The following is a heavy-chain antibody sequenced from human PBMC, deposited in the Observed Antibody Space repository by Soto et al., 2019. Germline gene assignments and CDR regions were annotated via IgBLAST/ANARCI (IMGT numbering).Heavy chain of an antibody. D-gene: IGHD1-26*01. Sequence: GGSLRLSCAASGFTVSSNYMSWVRQAPGKGLEWVSVIYSGGSTYYADSVKGRFTISRDNSKNTLYLQMNSLRAEDTAVYYCARVRELRAYYFDYWGQGTLVTVSS. J-gene: IGHJ4*02. CDR1: GFTVSSNY. V-gene: IGHV3-66*01. CDR3: ARVRELRAYYFDY. CDR2: IYSGGST.